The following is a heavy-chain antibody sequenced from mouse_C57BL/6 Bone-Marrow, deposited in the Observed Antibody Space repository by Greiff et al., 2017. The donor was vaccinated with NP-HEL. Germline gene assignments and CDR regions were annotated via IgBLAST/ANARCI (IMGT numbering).Heavy chain of an antibody. CDR2: ISYSGST. Sequence: EVHLVESGPGLAKPSQTLSLTCSVTGYSITSDYWNWIRKFPGNKLEYMGYISYSGSTYYNPSLKSRISITRDTSKNQYYLQLNSVTTEDTATYYCARRLRSSYYAMDYWGQGTSVTVSS. CDR3: ARRLRSSYYAMDY. J-gene: IGHJ4*01. V-gene: IGHV3-8*01. D-gene: IGHD1-1*01. CDR1: GYSITSDY.